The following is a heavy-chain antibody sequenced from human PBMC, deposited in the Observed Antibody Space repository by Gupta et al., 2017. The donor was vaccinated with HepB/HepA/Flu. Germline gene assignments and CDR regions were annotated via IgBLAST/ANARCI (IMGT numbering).Heavy chain of an antibody. CDR1: GFPIGGTA. Sequence: EELLLESGGGLVQPGGFLRLSCVVSGFPIGGTAMNWVRQAPGKGLEWVSGIGSYFRDHYAGAVRGRFSISRDNAEKTVYLQMNSLGGDDTAVYSCAKELYFWSAMEVWDKGTTVAVSS. D-gene: IGHD3-3*01. CDR2: IGSYFRD. J-gene: IGHJ6*03. CDR3: AKELYFWSAMEV. V-gene: IGHV3-23*01.